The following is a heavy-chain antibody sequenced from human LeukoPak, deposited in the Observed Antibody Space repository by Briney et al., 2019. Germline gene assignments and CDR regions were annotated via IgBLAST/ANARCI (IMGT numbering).Heavy chain of an antibody. D-gene: IGHD3-3*01. CDR2: FDPEEGDT. CDR1: GYTLTELS. CDR3: ARAVRITIFGVVATGGNWFDP. Sequence: ASVKVSCKVSGYTLTELSMHWVRQAPGKGLEWMGGFDPEEGDTIYAQKFRGRVTMTEDTSTDTAYMELSSLRSDDTAVYYCARAVRITIFGVVATGGNWFDPWGQGTLVTVSS. V-gene: IGHV1-24*01. J-gene: IGHJ5*02.